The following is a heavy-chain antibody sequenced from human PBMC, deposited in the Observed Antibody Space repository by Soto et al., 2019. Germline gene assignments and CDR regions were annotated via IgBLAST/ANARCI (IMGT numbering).Heavy chain of an antibody. V-gene: IGHV1-2*04. CDR1: GYTFTGYY. CDR2: INPNSGGT. D-gene: IGHD6-6*01. J-gene: IGHJ6*03. CDR3: AREVYENYYYYYMDV. Sequence: ASVKVSCKASGYTFTGYYMHWVRQAPGQGLEWMGWINPNSGGTNYAQKFQGWVTMTRDTSISTAYMELSRLRSDDTAVYYCAREVYENYYYYYMDVWGKGTTVTVSS.